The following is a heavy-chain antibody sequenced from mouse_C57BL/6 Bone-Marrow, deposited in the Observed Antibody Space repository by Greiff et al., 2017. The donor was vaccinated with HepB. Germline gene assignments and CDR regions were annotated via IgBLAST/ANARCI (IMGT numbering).Heavy chain of an antibody. Sequence: VQLQQSGPELVKPGASVKISCKASGYSFTGYYMNWVKQSPEKSLEWIGEINPSTGGTTYNQKFKAKATLTVDKSSSTAYMQLKSLTSEDSAVYYCARMRYYYGSIYGAMDYWGQGTSVTVSS. J-gene: IGHJ4*01. CDR2: INPSTGGT. D-gene: IGHD1-1*01. V-gene: IGHV1-42*01. CDR3: ARMRYYYGSIYGAMDY. CDR1: GYSFTGYY.